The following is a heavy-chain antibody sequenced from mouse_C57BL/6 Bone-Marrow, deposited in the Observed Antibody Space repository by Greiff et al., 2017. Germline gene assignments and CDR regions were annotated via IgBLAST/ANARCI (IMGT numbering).Heavy chain of an antibody. Sequence: VKLQQPGAELVMPGASVKLSCKASGYTFTSYWMHWVKQRPGQGLEWIGEIDPSDSYTNYNQKFKGKYTLTVDKSSSTAYMQLSSLTSEDSAVYYCARWYYGSKDYWGQGTTLTVSS. D-gene: IGHD1-1*01. CDR3: ARWYYGSKDY. J-gene: IGHJ2*01. V-gene: IGHV1-69*01. CDR1: GYTFTSYW. CDR2: IDPSDSYT.